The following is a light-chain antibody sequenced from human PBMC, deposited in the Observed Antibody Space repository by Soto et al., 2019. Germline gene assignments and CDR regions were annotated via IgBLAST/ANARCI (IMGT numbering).Light chain of an antibody. J-gene: IGLJ3*02. CDR1: SSDVGCYDF. CDR3: SSYKSSSTGV. CDR2: EVS. V-gene: IGLV2-14*01. Sequence: QSVLTQPASVSGSPGQSITISCTGTSSDVGCYDFVSWYQQYPGKAPKLMIYEVSNRPSGVSNRFSGSKSGNTASLTISGLQAEDEADYYCSSYKSSSTGVFGGGTKVTVL.